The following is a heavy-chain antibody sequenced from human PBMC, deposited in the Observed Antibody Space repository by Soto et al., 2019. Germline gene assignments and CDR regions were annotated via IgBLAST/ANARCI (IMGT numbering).Heavy chain of an antibody. Sequence: GGSLRLSCAASGFTFSSYAMHWVRQAPGKGLEWVAVISYDGSNKYYADSVKGRFTISRDNSKNTLYLQMNSLRAEDTAVYYCANGNYDYGDYGGFDYWGQGTLVTVSS. CDR1: GFTFSSYA. V-gene: IGHV3-30-3*01. CDR2: ISYDGSNK. J-gene: IGHJ4*02. CDR3: ANGNYDYGDYGGFDY. D-gene: IGHD4-17*01.